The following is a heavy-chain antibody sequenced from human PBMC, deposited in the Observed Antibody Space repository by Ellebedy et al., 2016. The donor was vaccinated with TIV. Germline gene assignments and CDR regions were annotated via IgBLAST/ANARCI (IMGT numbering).Heavy chain of an antibody. CDR1: GGSFSGYY. V-gene: IGHV4-34*01. CDR3: ARATYSSGWYHY. Sequence: MPSETLSLTCAVYGGSFSGYYWSWIRQPPGKGLEWIGEINHSGSTNYNPSLKSRVTISVDTSKNQFSLKLSSVTAADTAVYYCARATYSSGWYHYWGQGTLVTVSS. CDR2: INHSGST. J-gene: IGHJ4*02. D-gene: IGHD6-19*01.